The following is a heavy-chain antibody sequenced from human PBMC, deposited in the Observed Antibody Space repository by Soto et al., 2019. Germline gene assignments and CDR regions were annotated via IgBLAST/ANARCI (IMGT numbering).Heavy chain of an antibody. CDR1: GYTFTSFY. CDR2: INPSGGST. D-gene: IGHD2-2*01. CDR3: ARGTNVVLVPADV. V-gene: IGHV1-46*04. J-gene: IGHJ4*02. Sequence: QVQLVQSGAEVKKPGASVKVSCEASGYTFTSFYMNWVRQAPGHGLEWLGIINPSGGSTSYAQKLQGRIIMTRDTSTSTFYMELSSLRSEDTAVYYCARGTNVVLVPADVWGQGTLVTVSS.